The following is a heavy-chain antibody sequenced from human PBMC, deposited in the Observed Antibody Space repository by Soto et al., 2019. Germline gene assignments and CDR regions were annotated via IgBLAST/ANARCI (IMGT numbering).Heavy chain of an antibody. CDR2: IYYSGST. V-gene: IGHV4-59*01. Sequence: PSETLSLTCTVSGGSISSYCWSWIRQPPGKGLEWIGYIYYSGSTNYNPSLKSRVTISVDTSKNQFSLKLSSVTAADTAVYYCARDGFGESENNWFDPWGQGTLVTVSS. CDR3: ARDGFGESENNWFDP. D-gene: IGHD3-10*01. CDR1: GGSISSYC. J-gene: IGHJ5*02.